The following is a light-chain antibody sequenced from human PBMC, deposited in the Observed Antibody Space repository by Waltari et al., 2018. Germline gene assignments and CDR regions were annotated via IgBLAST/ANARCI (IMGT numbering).Light chain of an antibody. CDR2: EDD. V-gene: IGLV6-57*02. CDR1: SCSVASNY. J-gene: IGLJ3*02. CDR3: QSYDSKNWV. Sequence: KFMLTQPPSVSESPGKTVTISCTGSSCSVASNYVQWYQQRPRSAPPTIIYEDDQRPSWVPDRFSGSSDSSSNSGSITSSVRKPEDEADYYCQSYDSKNWVFGGGTKLAVL.